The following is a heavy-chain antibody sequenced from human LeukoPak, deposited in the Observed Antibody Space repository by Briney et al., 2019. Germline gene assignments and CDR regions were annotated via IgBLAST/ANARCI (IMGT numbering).Heavy chain of an antibody. D-gene: IGHD5-24*01. Sequence: VGTLRLSCAPSGFGFSNFWMHWVRQAPGKGLVWVSRINPDASSTNYADSLKGRFTVPRDNAKNTLYLQMNSLRAEDTAVYYCARGTMGYISAGDYWGQGILVTVSS. J-gene: IGHJ4*02. CDR2: INPDASST. CDR3: ARGTMGYISAGDY. V-gene: IGHV3-74*01. CDR1: GFGFSNFW.